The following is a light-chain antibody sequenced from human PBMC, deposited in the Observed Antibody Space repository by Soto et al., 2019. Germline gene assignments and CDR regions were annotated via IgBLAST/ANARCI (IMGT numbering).Light chain of an antibody. Sequence: DIVMTQTPLSSPVTLGQAASISFSCSQSLVHNDGNTYLSWFQQRPGQPPRLLIYKVSDRFSGVPDRFSGSGAGTDFTLTISRVEAEDVGVYYCMQATQSSWTFGQGTKVDIK. J-gene: IGKJ1*01. CDR1: QSLVHNDGNTY. CDR3: MQATQSSWT. V-gene: IGKV2-24*01. CDR2: KVS.